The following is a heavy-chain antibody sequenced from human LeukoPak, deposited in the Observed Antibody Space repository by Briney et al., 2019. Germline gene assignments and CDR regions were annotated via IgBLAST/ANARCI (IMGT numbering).Heavy chain of an antibody. Sequence: PGGSLRLSCAASGFIFSSYSMSWVRQAPGKGLEWVSVITGSGSNTYYADSVEGRFTISKDNSKNTVYLQMSSLRVDDTAVYYCAKAASSSWPSYYYGMDVWGQGTTVTVSS. J-gene: IGHJ6*02. CDR3: AKAASSSWPSYYYGMDV. D-gene: IGHD6-13*01. CDR2: ITGSGSNT. V-gene: IGHV3-23*01. CDR1: GFIFSSYS.